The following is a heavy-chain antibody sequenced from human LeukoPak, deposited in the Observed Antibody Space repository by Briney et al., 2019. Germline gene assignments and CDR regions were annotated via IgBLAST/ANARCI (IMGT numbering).Heavy chain of an antibody. V-gene: IGHV1-24*01. J-gene: IGHJ4*02. D-gene: IGHD3-10*01. CDR2: FDPEDGEA. CDR3: ATGPITMVRGVADY. Sequence: ASVKVSCKVSGYTLTELSMHWVRQAPGKGLEWMGGFDPEDGEAIYAQKFQGRVTMTEDTSTDTAYMELSSLRSEDTAVYYCATGPITMVRGVADYWGQGTLVTVSS. CDR1: GYTLTELS.